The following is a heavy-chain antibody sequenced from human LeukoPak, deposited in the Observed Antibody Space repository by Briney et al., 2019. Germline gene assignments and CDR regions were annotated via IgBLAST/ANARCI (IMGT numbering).Heavy chain of an antibody. D-gene: IGHD3-9*01. CDR2: IRYDGSYK. CDR3: ARDLGFYDILTGYPY. Sequence: GGSLGLSCAASGFTFSSYGMHWVRQAPGKGLEWVASIRYDGSYKWYADSVKGRFTISRDNSKNTLYLQMNSLRPEDTAVYYCARDLGFYDILTGYPYWGQGTLVTVSS. J-gene: IGHJ4*02. CDR1: GFTFSSYG. V-gene: IGHV3-30*02.